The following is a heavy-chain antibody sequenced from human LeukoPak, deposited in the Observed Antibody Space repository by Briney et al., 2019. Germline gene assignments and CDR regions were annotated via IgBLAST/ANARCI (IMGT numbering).Heavy chain of an antibody. D-gene: IGHD3-10*01. CDR1: GFTVSSNY. V-gene: IGHV3-53*01. CDR2: IYGGGST. J-gene: IGHJ4*02. Sequence: GGSLRLSCAASGFTVSSNYMSWVRQAPGKGLEWVSVIYGGGSTYYADSVKGRFTISRDNSKNTLYLQMNSLRAEDTAVYYCAREESARSGFDYWGQGTLVTVSS. CDR3: AREESARSGFDY.